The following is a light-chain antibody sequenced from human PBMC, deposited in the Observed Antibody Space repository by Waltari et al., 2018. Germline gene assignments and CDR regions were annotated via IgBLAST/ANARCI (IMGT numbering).Light chain of an antibody. J-gene: IGKJ5*01. CDR1: THILYSANNMNF. Sequence: VMTESPDSRAVSPGGRATINSQSRTHILYSANNMNFLAWYQQKPVQPPKLLISWASTRESGAPDRFSGSGSGTDFTLTISSLQAEDVAVYYCQQYYSAPITFGQGTRLEIK. CDR2: WAS. CDR3: QQYYSAPIT. V-gene: IGKV4-1*01.